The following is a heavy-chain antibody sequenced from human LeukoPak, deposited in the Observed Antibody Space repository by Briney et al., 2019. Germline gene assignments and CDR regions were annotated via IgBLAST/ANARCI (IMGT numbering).Heavy chain of an antibody. V-gene: IGHV4-30-2*01. CDR1: GGSISSGGYS. J-gene: IGHJ4*02. CDR2: IYHSGST. Sequence: TLSLTCAVSGGSISSGGYSWSWIRQPPGKGLEWIGYIYHSGSTYYNPSLKSRVTISVDRSKNQFSLKLSSVTAADTAVYYCARGDYEFDYWGQGTLVTVSS. D-gene: IGHD3-16*01. CDR3: ARGDYEFDY.